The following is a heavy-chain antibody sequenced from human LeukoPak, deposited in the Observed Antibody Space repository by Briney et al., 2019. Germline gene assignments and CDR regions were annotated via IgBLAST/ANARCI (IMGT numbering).Heavy chain of an antibody. Sequence: NPSETLSLTCTVSGGSISSSSYYWGWIRQPPGKGLEWIGSIYYSGSTYYNPSLKIRVTISVDTSKNQFSLKLSSVTAADTAVYYCARSSYGYAIDYWGQGTLVTVSS. CDR3: ARSSYGYAIDY. CDR2: IYYSGST. D-gene: IGHD5-18*01. J-gene: IGHJ4*02. CDR1: GGSISSSSYY. V-gene: IGHV4-39*01.